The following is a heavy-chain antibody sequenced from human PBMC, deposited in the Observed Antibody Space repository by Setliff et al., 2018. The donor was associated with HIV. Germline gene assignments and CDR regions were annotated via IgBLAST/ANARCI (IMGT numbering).Heavy chain of an antibody. CDR1: GYTFTSYG. CDR3: ARDRLNVYSSGWGVGY. Sequence: ASVKVSCKASGYTFTSYGISWVRQAPGQGLEWMGWISGYNGNTNFAQKLQGRVTMTTDTSTSTAYMELRSLRSDDTAVYYCARDRLNVYSSGWGVGYWGQGTPVTVSS. V-gene: IGHV1-18*01. J-gene: IGHJ4*02. CDR2: ISGYNGNT. D-gene: IGHD6-25*01.